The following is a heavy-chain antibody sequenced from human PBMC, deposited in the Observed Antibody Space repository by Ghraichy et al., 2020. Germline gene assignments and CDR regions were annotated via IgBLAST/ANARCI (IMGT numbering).Heavy chain of an antibody. D-gene: IGHD3-16*02. CDR3: ARRPVIGHFDY. CDR2: IYYSGST. Sequence: SETLSLTCTVSGGSISSSSYYWGWIRQPPGKGLEWIGSIYYSGSTYYNPSLKSRVTISVDTSKNQFSLKLSSVTAADTAVYYCARRPVIGHFDYWGQGTLVTVSS. J-gene: IGHJ4*02. V-gene: IGHV4-39*01. CDR1: GGSISSSSYY.